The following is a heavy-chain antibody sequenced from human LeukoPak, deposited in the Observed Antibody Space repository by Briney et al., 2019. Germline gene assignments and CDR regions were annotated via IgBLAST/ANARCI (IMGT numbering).Heavy chain of an antibody. V-gene: IGHV1-69*05. CDR2: IIPIFGTA. J-gene: IGHJ5*02. Sequence: SVKVSCKASGGTFSSYAISWVRQAPGQGLECMGRIIPIFGTANYAQKFQGRVTITTDESTRTAYMELSSLRSEDTAVYYCARSVIGYCSGGSCYWFDPWGQGTLVTVSS. CDR1: GGTFSSYA. CDR3: ARSVIGYCSGGSCYWFDP. D-gene: IGHD2-15*01.